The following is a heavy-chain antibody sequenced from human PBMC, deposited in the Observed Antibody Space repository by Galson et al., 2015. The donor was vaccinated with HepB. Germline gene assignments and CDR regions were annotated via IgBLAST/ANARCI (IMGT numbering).Heavy chain of an antibody. Sequence: SLRLSCAASGFNFSRDWMTWVRQAPGKGLEWVANIKHDGREKFYVAPVKGRFTISRDNAKNSLYLQMNSLRDDDTAVYYCARGGSSWFVPSNWFDPWGQGTLVIVSS. CDR2: IKHDGREK. D-gene: IGHD6-13*01. CDR1: GFNFSRDW. CDR3: ARGGSSWFVPSNWFDP. J-gene: IGHJ5*01. V-gene: IGHV3-7*03.